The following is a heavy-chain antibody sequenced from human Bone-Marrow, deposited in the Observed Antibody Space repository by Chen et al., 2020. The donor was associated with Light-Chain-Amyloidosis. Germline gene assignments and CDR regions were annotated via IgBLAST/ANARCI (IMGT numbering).Heavy chain of an antibody. D-gene: IGHD3-16*01. CDR1: GGGLSSGSYY. CDR2: IYYSGIT. V-gene: IGHV4-31*03. J-gene: IGHJ4*02. CDR3: ARTPNYDYVDY. Sequence: QVQLQESGPGLVKPSQTLSLTCTVSGGGLSSGSYYWSWIRQHPGRGLEWIGYIYYSGITYYNPSFKSRVIILVDTSENQFSLELRSVTAADTAVYYCARTPNYDYVDYWGQGILVTVSS.